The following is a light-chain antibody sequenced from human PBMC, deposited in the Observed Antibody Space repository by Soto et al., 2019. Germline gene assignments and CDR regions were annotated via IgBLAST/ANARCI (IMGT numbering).Light chain of an antibody. CDR3: SSYTSSSTLGV. CDR1: SSDGGGYKY. V-gene: IGLV2-14*01. J-gene: IGLJ1*01. CDR2: DVS. Sequence: QSVLTQPASVSGSPGQSIPISCTGTSSDGGGYKYVSWYQQHPGKAPKLMIYDVSNRPSGVSNRFSGSKSGNTASLTISGLQAEDEADYYCSSYTSSSTLGVFGTGTKVTVL.